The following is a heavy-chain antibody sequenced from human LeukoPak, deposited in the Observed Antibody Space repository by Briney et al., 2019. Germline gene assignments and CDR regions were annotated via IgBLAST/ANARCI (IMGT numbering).Heavy chain of an antibody. CDR2: INPSGEAT. D-gene: IGHD3-10*01. CDR3: AGHSDLGSGSHYPYYYLMDV. CDR1: GYTFTSYY. Sequence: ASVKVSCKASGYTFTSYYMHWVRQAPGQGLEWMGIINPSGEATSYAQKFQGRVAMIGDTSTSTVYMQMSSLRIDDTAVYYCAGHSDLGSGSHYPYYYLMDVWGQGTTVTVSS. V-gene: IGHV1-46*01. J-gene: IGHJ6*02.